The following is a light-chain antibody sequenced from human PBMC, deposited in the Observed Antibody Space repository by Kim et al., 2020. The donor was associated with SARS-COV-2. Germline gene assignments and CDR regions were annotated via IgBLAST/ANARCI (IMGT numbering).Light chain of an antibody. V-gene: IGLV2-14*03. CDR2: NVS. CDR1: RSDVGSYSY. Sequence: QSALIQPASVSGSPGQSITISCSGSRSDVGSYSYVPWYQHRPGQAPKLLLYNVSDRASGVSNRFSGFKSDNTASLTISGLQADDEGTYFYSSYTSYTPTANQLFGGGTKVTVL. J-gene: IGLJ1*01. CDR3: SSYTSYTPTANQL.